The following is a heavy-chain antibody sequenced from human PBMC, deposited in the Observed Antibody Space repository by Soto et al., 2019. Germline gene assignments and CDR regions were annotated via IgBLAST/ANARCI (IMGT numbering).Heavy chain of an antibody. Sequence: QVQLLQAGAEVKKPGASVKVSCKASGFTFTRYGISWVRQAPGQGLEWMGWISAFNGDTKYAQRLQGRVSMTTDTSTDTAHMELRSLRSDDTAVYYCARDSPSSGLLGTNYWGQGTLVSVSS. CDR1: GFTFTRYG. CDR2: ISAFNGDT. J-gene: IGHJ4*02. V-gene: IGHV1-18*01. D-gene: IGHD6-19*01. CDR3: ARDSPSSGLLGTNY.